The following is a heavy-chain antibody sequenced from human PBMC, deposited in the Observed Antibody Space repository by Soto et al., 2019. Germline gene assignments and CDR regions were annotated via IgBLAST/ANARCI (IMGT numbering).Heavy chain of an antibody. CDR2: ISWNSGSI. CDR1: GFTFDDYA. Sequence: EVQLVESGGGLVQPGRSLRLSCAASGFTFDDYAMHWVRQAPGKGLEWVSGISWNSGSIGYADSVKGRFTISRDNAKNSLYLQMNSLRAEDTSLYYCAKDILSTVTTGGGFDYWGHGTLVTVSS. J-gene: IGHJ4*01. D-gene: IGHD4-17*01. CDR3: AKDILSTVTTGGGFDY. V-gene: IGHV3-9*01.